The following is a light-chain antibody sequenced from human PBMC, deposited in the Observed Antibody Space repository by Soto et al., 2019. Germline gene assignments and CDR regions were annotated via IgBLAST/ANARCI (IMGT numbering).Light chain of an antibody. CDR3: QQYYSTPLS. Sequence: DIVMTQSPASLTVSLGERATINCKSSQSVLYRSNGKNYLAWYQQKPGQPPRLIIYWASTRQSGVPDRFSGSGSGTDFTLTISSLQAEDVAVYYCQQYYSTPLSFGGGTKVEI. V-gene: IGKV4-1*01. J-gene: IGKJ4*01. CDR2: WAS. CDR1: QSVLYRSNGKNY.